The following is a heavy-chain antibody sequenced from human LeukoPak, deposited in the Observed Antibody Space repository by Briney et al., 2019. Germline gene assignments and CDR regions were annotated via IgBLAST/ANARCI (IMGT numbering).Heavy chain of an antibody. CDR2: IWYDGRSK. CDR3: ARSRDRKTGADS. D-gene: IGHD3-10*01. Sequence: LPGGSLRLSCAASGFTFISYGMHWVRQTPGKGLEWVAVIWYDGRSKYYADSVKGRFTISRDNSKNTLYLQMSSLRDDDTAVYYCARSRDRKTGADSWGQGTLVTVSS. CDR1: GFTFISYG. V-gene: IGHV3-33*01. J-gene: IGHJ4*02.